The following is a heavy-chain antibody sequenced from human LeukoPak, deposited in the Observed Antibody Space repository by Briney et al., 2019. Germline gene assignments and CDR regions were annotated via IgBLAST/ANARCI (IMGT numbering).Heavy chain of an antibody. Sequence: GGSLRLSCAASGFTFSSYWMHWVRQAPGKGLEWVAVISYDGNNKYYADSVKGRFTISRDNSKNTVYLQMSGLRAEDTALYYCAKAHCSPTSCSRIDYWGQGTLVTVSS. CDR1: GFTFSSYW. V-gene: IGHV3-30*18. J-gene: IGHJ4*02. CDR3: AKAHCSPTSCSRIDY. D-gene: IGHD2-2*01. CDR2: ISYDGNNK.